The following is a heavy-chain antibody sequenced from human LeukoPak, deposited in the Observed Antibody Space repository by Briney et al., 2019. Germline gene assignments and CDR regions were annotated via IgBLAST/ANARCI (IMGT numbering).Heavy chain of an antibody. CDR1: GYTFTDYY. D-gene: IGHD2-2*02. CDR3: ARALILYCSSTSCYTDGDDAFDI. J-gene: IGHJ3*02. Sequence: ASVKVSCKTSGYTFTDYYIHWVRQAPGQGLEWMGIINPSGGSTSYAQKFQGRVTMTRDTSTSTVYMELSSLRSEDTAVYYCARALILYCSSTSCYTDGDDAFDIWGQGTMVTVSS. CDR2: INPSGGST. V-gene: IGHV1-46*01.